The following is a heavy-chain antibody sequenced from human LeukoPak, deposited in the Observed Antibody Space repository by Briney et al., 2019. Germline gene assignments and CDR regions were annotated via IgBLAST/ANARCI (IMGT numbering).Heavy chain of an antibody. D-gene: IGHD3-22*01. CDR3: ATGIITMIVVVGYFQH. Sequence: ASVKVSCKASGGTFSSYAISWVRQAPGQGLEWMGGIIPIFGTANYAQKFQGRVTITTDKSTSTAYMELSSLRSEDTAVYYCATGIITMIVVVGYFQHWGQGTLVTVSS. CDR2: IIPIFGTA. J-gene: IGHJ1*01. V-gene: IGHV1-69*05. CDR1: GGTFSSYA.